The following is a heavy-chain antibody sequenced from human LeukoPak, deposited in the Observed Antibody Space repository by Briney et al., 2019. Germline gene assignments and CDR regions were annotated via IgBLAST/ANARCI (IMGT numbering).Heavy chain of an antibody. Sequence: TGGSLRLSCAASGFTFSSYWMHWVRQAPGKGLVWVSRINSDGSSTSYADSVKGRFTISRDNAKNTLYLQMNSLRAEDTAVYYCARAAYCSGGSCYSVAWFDPWGQGTLVTVSS. V-gene: IGHV3-74*01. J-gene: IGHJ5*02. CDR1: GFTFSSYW. CDR2: INSDGSST. D-gene: IGHD2-15*01. CDR3: ARAAYCSGGSCYSVAWFDP.